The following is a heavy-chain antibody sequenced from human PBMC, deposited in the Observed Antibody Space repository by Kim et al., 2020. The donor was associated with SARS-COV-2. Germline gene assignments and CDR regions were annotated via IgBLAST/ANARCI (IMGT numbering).Heavy chain of an antibody. CDR3: ARHRGFDY. D-gene: IGHD3-10*01. V-gene: IGHV1-46*01. J-gene: IGHJ4*02. CDR2: GGST. Sequence: GGSTSDAQKFQGRVTMTRDTSTSTVYMELSSLRSEDTAVYYCARHRGFDYWGQGTLVTVSS.